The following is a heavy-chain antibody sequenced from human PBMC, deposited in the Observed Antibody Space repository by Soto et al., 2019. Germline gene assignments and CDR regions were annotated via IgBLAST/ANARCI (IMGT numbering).Heavy chain of an antibody. CDR2: IYYSGST. Sequence: NPSETLSLTCTVSGGSISSGGYYWSWIRQHPGKGLEWIGYIYYSGSTYYNPSLKSRVTISVDTSKNQFSLKLSSVTAADTAVYYCASGILTGYYRGGWVIDIWGQGTMVTVSS. CDR1: GGSISSGGYY. V-gene: IGHV4-31*03. J-gene: IGHJ3*02. CDR3: ASGILTGYYRGGWVIDI. D-gene: IGHD3-9*01.